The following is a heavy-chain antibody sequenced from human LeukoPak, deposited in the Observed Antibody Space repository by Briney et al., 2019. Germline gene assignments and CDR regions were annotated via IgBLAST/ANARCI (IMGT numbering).Heavy chain of an antibody. CDR3: ARGVITTPKIGMVPFDY. D-gene: IGHD3-10*01. Sequence: PSETLSLTCAVYGGSFSGYYWSWLRQPPGKGLEWIGEINHSGSTNYNPSLKSRVTISVDTSKNQFSLKLSSVTAADTAVYYCARGVITTPKIGMVPFDYWGQGTLVTVSS. J-gene: IGHJ4*02. CDR2: INHSGST. CDR1: GGSFSGYY. V-gene: IGHV4-34*01.